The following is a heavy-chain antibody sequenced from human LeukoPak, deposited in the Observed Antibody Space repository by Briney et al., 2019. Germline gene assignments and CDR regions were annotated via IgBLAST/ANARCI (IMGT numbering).Heavy chain of an antibody. V-gene: IGHV4-38-2*01. D-gene: IGHD2-15*01. Sequence: PSETLSLTCALSGYSISSGYYWGWIRQPPGKGVEWIGSIYHSGSTYYNPSLKSRVTISVDTSKNHFSLKLSSVTGAGTAVYYCARWVVVAATTAFDYWGEGTLVTVSS. CDR1: GYSISSGYY. CDR3: ARWVVVAATTAFDY. CDR2: IYHSGST. J-gene: IGHJ4*02.